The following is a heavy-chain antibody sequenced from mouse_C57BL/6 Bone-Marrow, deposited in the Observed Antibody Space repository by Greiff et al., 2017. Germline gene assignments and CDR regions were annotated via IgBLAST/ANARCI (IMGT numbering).Heavy chain of an antibody. CDR1: GYTFNSYN. D-gene: IGHD2-4*01. CDR2: IYPGNGDT. J-gene: IGHJ4*01. V-gene: IGHV1-12*01. CDR3: ARPDDYDAMDY. Sequence: QVQLQQSGAELVRPGASVKMSCKASGYTFNSYNMHWVKQTPRQGLEWIGAIYPGNGDTSYNQKFKGTATLTVDKSSSTAYLQLSSLTSEDSAVYCCARPDDYDAMDYWGQGTSVTFSS.